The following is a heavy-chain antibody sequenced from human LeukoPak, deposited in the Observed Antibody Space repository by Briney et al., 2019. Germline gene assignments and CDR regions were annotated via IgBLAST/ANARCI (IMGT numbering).Heavy chain of an antibody. Sequence: ASVKVSCKASGYTFTGYYMHWVRQAPGQGLEWMGWINPNSGGTNYAQKFQGRVTMTRDTSISTAYMEPSRLRSDDTAVYYCAREGRVRGYYYYYYYMDVWGKGTTVTVSS. CDR3: AREGRVRGYYYYYYYMDV. V-gene: IGHV1-2*02. D-gene: IGHD3-10*01. J-gene: IGHJ6*03. CDR2: INPNSGGT. CDR1: GYTFTGYY.